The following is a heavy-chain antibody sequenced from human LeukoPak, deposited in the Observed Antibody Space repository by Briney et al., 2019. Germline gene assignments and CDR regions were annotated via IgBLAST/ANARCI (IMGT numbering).Heavy chain of an antibody. D-gene: IGHD7-27*01. CDR1: XXXXXXXG. CDR2: ISAYNGNT. V-gene: IGHV1-18*01. Sequence: VKXSCKAXXXXXXXXGISXXRXAPGXXLXWMGWISAYNGNTNYAQKLQGRVTMTTDTSTSTAYMELRSLRSDDTAVYYCARVTGPYYFDYWGQGTLVTVSS. J-gene: IGHJ4*02. CDR3: ARVTGPYYFDY.